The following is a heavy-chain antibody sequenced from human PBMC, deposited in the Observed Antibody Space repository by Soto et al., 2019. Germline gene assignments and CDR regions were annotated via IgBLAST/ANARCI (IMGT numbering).Heavy chain of an antibody. V-gene: IGHV1-69*12. Sequence: QVQLVQSGAEVKKPGSSVKVSCKASGGTFSSYAISWVRQAPGQGLEWMGGIIPNFGTANYEQKFKGRVTITADESTSTAYMELSSLRSEDTAVYYCARSDVNTAMPYGMDVWGQVTTVTVSS. J-gene: IGHJ6*02. CDR3: ARSDVNTAMPYGMDV. CDR1: GGTFSSYA. D-gene: IGHD5-18*01. CDR2: IIPNFGTA.